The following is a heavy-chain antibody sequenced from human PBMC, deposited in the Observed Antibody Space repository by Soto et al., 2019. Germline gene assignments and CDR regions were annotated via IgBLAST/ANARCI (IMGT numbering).Heavy chain of an antibody. CDR2: INAANGDT. J-gene: IGHJ5*02. CDR1: GYTFTSYG. CDR3: VRRHVSATGIDWFDP. V-gene: IGHV1-3*01. Sequence: ASVKVSCKASGYTFTSYGIHWVRQAPGQRLEWMGWINAANGDTKYSPKFQGRVTITRDTSASTAYMELSSLRSEDTAVYYCVRRHVSATGIDWFDPLGQGTLVTVSS. D-gene: IGHD6-13*01.